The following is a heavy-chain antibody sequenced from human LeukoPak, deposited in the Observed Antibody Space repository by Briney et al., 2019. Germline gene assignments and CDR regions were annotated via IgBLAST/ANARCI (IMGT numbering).Heavy chain of an antibody. D-gene: IGHD1/OR15-1a*01. CDR2: INGGNGKT. CDR3: ARERNNHDAFDI. V-gene: IGHV1-3*01. J-gene: IGHJ3*02. Sequence: GASVKVSCKASGYSFITYVMHWVRQAPGQRLEWMGWINGGNGKTKYSQKFQDRVTISRDTSASTAYMELSSLRSEDTAVYYCARERNNHDAFDIWGQGTMVTVSP. CDR1: GYSFITYV.